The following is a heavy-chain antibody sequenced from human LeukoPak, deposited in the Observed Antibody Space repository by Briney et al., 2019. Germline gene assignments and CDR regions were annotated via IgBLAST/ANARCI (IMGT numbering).Heavy chain of an antibody. CDR1: EFTVSANY. J-gene: IGHJ3*01. D-gene: IGHD2-15*01. CDR3: TKGSFDH. Sequence: PGGSLRLSCAGSEFTVSANYMTWVRQAPGKALEWVSFIDPDGATSYADSVKGRFTISREDSKNALLLQMNNLRVEDTAMYYCTKGSFDHWGRGTMVTVSS. CDR2: IDPDGAT. V-gene: IGHV3-53*01.